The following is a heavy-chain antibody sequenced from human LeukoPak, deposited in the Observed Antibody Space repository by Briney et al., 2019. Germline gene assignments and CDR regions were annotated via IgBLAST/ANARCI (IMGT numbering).Heavy chain of an antibody. CDR1: GFTLDDCG. V-gene: IGHV3-20*04. Sequence: GGSLRLSCAASGFTLDDCGMSWVRQAPGKGLEWVSGINWNGGSTGYADSVKGRFTISRDNAKNSLYLQMNSLRAEDTALYYCARGGYGYDFDYWGQGTLVTVSS. CDR2: INWNGGST. J-gene: IGHJ4*02. CDR3: ARGGYGYDFDY. D-gene: IGHD5-12*01.